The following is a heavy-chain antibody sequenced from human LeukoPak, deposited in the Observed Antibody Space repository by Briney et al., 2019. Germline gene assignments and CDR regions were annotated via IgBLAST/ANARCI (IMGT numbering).Heavy chain of an antibody. D-gene: IGHD1-26*01. J-gene: IGHJ4*02. V-gene: IGHV3-21*01. CDR3: ARDPSGSTDY. CDR1: GFTFSSYS. CDR2: ISTSGSYI. Sequence: PGGSLRLSCAASGFTFSSYSMNWVRQAPGKGLEWVSSISTSGSYIYYGDSVKGRFTISRDNAKNSLYLQMNSLRAEDTAVYYCARDPSGSTDYWGQGTLVTVSS.